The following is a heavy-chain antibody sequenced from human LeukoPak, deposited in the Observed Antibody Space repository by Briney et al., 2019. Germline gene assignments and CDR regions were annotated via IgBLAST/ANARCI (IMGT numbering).Heavy chain of an antibody. J-gene: IGHJ4*02. CDR3: AREVSGSYYRFGFDY. Sequence: NPGGSLRLSCAASGFTFSSYSMNWVRQAPGKGLEWVSSISSSSSYIYYADSVKGRFTISRDNAKNSLYLQMNSLRAEDTAVYYCAREVSGSYYRFGFDYWGQGTLVTVSS. CDR1: GFTFSSYS. V-gene: IGHV3-21*01. CDR2: ISSSSSYI. D-gene: IGHD1-26*01.